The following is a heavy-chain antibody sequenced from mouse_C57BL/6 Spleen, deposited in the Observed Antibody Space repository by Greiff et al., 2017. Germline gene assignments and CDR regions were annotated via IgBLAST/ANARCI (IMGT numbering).Heavy chain of an antibody. V-gene: IGHV1-81*01. Sequence: VKLQESGAELARPGASVKLSCKASGYTFTSYGISWVKQRTGQGLEWIGEIYPRSGNTYYNEKFKGKATLTADKSSSTAYMELRSLTSEDSAVYFCARRLVAFDYWGQGTTLTVSS. CDR2: IYPRSGNT. D-gene: IGHD3-2*02. CDR3: ARRLVAFDY. J-gene: IGHJ2*01. CDR1: GYTFTSYG.